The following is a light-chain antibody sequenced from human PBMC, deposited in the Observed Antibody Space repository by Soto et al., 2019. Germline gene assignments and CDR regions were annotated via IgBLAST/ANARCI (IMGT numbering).Light chain of an antibody. CDR3: QHYAAQSPWT. V-gene: IGKV1-5*03. Sequence: DVQMTQSPSTLSESVGDKVTITCRASQSIRSTWLAWFQQRPGKAPNVLIYKWSTLAIGVPSRFSGSGSGTEFNLTISSLQPDDFATYFCQHYAAQSPWTFGQGTRVE. J-gene: IGKJ1*01. CDR2: KWS. CDR1: QSIRSTW.